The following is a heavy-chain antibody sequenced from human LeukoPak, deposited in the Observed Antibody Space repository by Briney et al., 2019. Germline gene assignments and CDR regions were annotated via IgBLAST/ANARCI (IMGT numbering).Heavy chain of an antibody. J-gene: IGHJ6*02. V-gene: IGHV4-39*01. CDR1: GGSISSSSYY. Sequence: SGTLSLTCTVSGGSISSSSYYWGWIRQPPGKGLEWIGSIYYSGSTYYNPSLKSRVTISVDTSKNQFSLKLSSVTAADTAVYYCARHGNYDFWSGYPYYYYYGMDVWGQGTTVTVSS. CDR2: IYYSGST. CDR3: ARHGNYDFWSGYPYYYYYGMDV. D-gene: IGHD3-3*01.